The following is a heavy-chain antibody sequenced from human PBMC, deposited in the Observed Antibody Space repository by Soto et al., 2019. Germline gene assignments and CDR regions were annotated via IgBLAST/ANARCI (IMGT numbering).Heavy chain of an antibody. CDR1: GYSFTSYW. Sequence: GESLKISCNGSGYSFTSYWISWVRQMPGKGLEWMGRIDPSDSYTNYSPSFQGHVTISADKSISTAYLQWSSLKASDTAMYYCARNHLDTAIFYAFDIWGQGTMVTV. D-gene: IGHD5-18*01. V-gene: IGHV5-10-1*01. CDR3: ARNHLDTAIFYAFDI. J-gene: IGHJ3*02. CDR2: IDPSDSYT.